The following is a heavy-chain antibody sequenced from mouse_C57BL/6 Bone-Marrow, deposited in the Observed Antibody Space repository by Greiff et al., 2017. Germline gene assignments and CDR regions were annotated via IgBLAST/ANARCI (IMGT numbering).Heavy chain of an antibody. Sequence: EVQLMESGGDLVKPGGSLKLSCAASGFTFSSYGMSWVRQTPDKGLEWVATISSGGSYTYYPDSVKGRFTISRDNAKNTLYLQMSSLKSEDTAMYSCARHVCDPAWFAYWGQGTLVTVSA. CDR3: ARHVCDPAWFAY. CDR1: GFTFSSYG. J-gene: IGHJ3*01. CDR2: ISSGGSYT. V-gene: IGHV5-6*01.